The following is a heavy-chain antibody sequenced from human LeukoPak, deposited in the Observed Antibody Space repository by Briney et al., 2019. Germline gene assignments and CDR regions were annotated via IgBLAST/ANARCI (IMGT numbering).Heavy chain of an antibody. Sequence: SETLSLTCAVYGGSFSGYYWSWIRQPPGKGLEWIWEINHSGSTNYNPSLKSRVTISVDTSKNQFSLKLSSVTAADTAVYYCARTRYYYDSSGYPHDYWGQGTLVTVSS. J-gene: IGHJ4*02. D-gene: IGHD3-22*01. CDR2: INHSGST. V-gene: IGHV4-34*01. CDR1: GGSFSGYY. CDR3: ARTRYYYDSSGYPHDY.